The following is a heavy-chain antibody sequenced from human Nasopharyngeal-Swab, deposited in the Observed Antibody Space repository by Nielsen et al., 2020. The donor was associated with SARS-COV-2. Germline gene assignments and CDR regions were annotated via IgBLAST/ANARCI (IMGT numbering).Heavy chain of an antibody. V-gene: IGHV3-30*03. CDR2: ISYDGSNK. Sequence: GESLKISCAASGFTFSSYGMHWVRQAPGKGLEWVAVISYDGSNKYYADSVKGRFTISRDNSKNTLYLQMNSLRAEDTAVYYCARANYYDSSGYQLYYYGMDVWGQGTTVTVSS. J-gene: IGHJ6*02. CDR1: GFTFSSYG. D-gene: IGHD3-22*01. CDR3: ARANYYDSSGYQLYYYGMDV.